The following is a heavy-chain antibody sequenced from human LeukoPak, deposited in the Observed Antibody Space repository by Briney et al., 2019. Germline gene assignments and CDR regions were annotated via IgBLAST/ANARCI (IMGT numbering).Heavy chain of an antibody. V-gene: IGHV4-39*01. Sequence: SETLSLTCTVSGGSISSSSYSWGWIRQPPGKGLEWIGSIFHSGSTYYNPSLEGRVTISVDASKNQFSLKLSSVTAADTAVYYCANSANYSGNSGYFDYWGQGTLVTVSS. CDR2: IFHSGST. CDR3: ANSANYSGNSGYFDY. D-gene: IGHD4-23*01. CDR1: GGSISSSSYS. J-gene: IGHJ4*02.